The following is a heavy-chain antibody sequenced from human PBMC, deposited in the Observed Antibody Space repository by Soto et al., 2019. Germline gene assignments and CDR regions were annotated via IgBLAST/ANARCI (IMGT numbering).Heavy chain of an antibody. CDR3: ARVSFDHFVHWFDP. D-gene: IGHD3-9*01. V-gene: IGHV6-1*01. J-gene: IGHJ5*02. Sequence: PSQTLSLTCAISGDSVSSKTAAWNWIRQSPPRGLEWLGRTYFRSRWYNDYTISVKSRITINPDTSKNKFSLLLNSVTPEDTAVYYCARVSFDHFVHWFDPWGQGTLVTVSS. CDR2: TYFRSRWYN. CDR1: GDSVSSKTAA.